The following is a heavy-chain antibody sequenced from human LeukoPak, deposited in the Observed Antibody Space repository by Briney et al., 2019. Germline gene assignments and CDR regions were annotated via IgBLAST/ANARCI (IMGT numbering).Heavy chain of an antibody. CDR3: ARAPPALRYFDWLSDAFDI. Sequence: SETLSLTCTVSGGSISSYYWSWIRQPPGKGLEWMGYIYYSGSTNYNPSLKSRVTISVDTSKNQFSLKLSSVTAADTAVYYCARAPPALRYFDWLSDAFDIWGQGTMVTVSS. CDR2: IYYSGST. V-gene: IGHV4-59*01. CDR1: GGSISSYY. J-gene: IGHJ3*02. D-gene: IGHD3-9*01.